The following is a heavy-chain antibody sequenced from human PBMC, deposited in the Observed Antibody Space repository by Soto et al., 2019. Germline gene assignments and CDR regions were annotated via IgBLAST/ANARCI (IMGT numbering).Heavy chain of an antibody. CDR1: GFTFSSYS. Sequence: GGSLRLSCAASGFTFSSYSMNWVRQAPGKGLEWVSSISSSSSYIYYADSVKGRFTISRDNAKNSLYLQMSSLRAEDTAVYYCARSPPAGILRVVDYWGQGTLVTVSS. V-gene: IGHV3-21*01. CDR3: ARSPPAGILRVVDY. J-gene: IGHJ4*02. D-gene: IGHD6-13*01. CDR2: ISSSSSYI.